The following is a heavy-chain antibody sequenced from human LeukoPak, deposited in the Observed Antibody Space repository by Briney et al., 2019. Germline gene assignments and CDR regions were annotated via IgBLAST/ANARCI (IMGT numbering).Heavy chain of an antibody. CDR3: ARDVNGLGSGHHLFDY. Sequence: ASVKVSCKASGGTFSSYAISWVRQAPGQGLEWMGGIIPIFGIANYAQKFQGRVTITADESTSTAYMELSSLRSEDTAVYYCARDVNGLGSGHHLFDYWGQGTLVTVSS. CDR2: IIPIFGIA. V-gene: IGHV1-69*13. J-gene: IGHJ4*02. CDR1: GGTFSSYA. D-gene: IGHD5-12*01.